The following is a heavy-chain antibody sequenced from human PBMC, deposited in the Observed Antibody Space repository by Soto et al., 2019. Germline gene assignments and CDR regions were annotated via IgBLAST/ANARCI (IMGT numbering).Heavy chain of an antibody. CDR2: MNPNSGNT. CDR3: ARAVGATRVDV. Sequence: QVQLVQSGAEVKKPGASVKVYCKASGYTFTSYDTTWVRQATGQGLEWMGWMNPNSGNTGYAQKFQGRVTMTRNTSISTAYMQRSSLRSEDTAVYYCARAVGATRVDVWGQGTTVTVSS. V-gene: IGHV1-8*01. D-gene: IGHD1-26*01. J-gene: IGHJ6*02. CDR1: GYTFTSYD.